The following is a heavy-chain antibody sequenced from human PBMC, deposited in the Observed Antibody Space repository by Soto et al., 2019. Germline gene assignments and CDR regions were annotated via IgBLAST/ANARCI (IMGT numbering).Heavy chain of an antibody. D-gene: IGHD2-15*01. V-gene: IGHV3-23*01. CDR1: GFTFNNYA. CDR3: ARDGGNICSGGSCYFQAPDN. Sequence: GGSLRLSCSASGFTFNNYAMSWVHQAPGKGLEWVASISGSGRSTNYADSVKGRFTISRDNSKNTLAVQMSSLRADDTAVYYCARDGGNICSGGSCYFQAPDNWGQGTPVTVSP. J-gene: IGHJ4*02. CDR2: ISGSGRST.